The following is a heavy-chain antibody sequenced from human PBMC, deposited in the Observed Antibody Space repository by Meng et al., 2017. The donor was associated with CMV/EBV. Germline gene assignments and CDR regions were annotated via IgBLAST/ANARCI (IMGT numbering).Heavy chain of an antibody. CDR2: LGYDGSNK. CDR3: AREERSGWKYYYGMDV. Sequence: GGSLRLSCAASGFTLSSYGMHWVRQAPGKGLEWVAVLGYDGSNKYYADSVKGRFTISRDNSKNTLYLQMNSLRAEDTAVYYCAREERSGWKYYYGMDVWGQGTTVTVSS. CDR1: GFTLSSYG. D-gene: IGHD6-19*01. V-gene: IGHV3-33*01. J-gene: IGHJ6*02.